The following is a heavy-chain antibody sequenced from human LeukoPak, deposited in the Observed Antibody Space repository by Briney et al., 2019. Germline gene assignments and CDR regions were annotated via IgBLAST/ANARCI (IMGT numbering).Heavy chain of an antibody. V-gene: IGHV3-7*01. D-gene: IGHD6-19*01. J-gene: IGHJ4*02. CDR1: GFTFSSYW. CDR2: IEQDGSEK. Sequence: GESLKISCAASGFTFSSYWMSWVRQAPGKGLEWVANIEQDGSEKYYVDSVKGRFTISRDNAKNSLSLQMNSLRAEDTAVYYCASHPGYSSGWYGTGFFDYWGQGTLVTVSS. CDR3: ASHPGYSSGWYGTGFFDY.